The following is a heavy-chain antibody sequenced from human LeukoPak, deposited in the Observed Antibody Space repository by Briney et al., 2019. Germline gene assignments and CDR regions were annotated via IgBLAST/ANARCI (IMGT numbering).Heavy chain of an antibody. Sequence: PSETLSLTCTVSGYSISSGYYWGWIRQPPGKGLEWIGSIYHSGSTYYNPSLKSRVTISVDTSKNQFSLKLSPVTAADTAVYYCARGIPPAPVKITMVRGVVRRSYNWFDPWGQGTLVTVSS. V-gene: IGHV4-38-2*02. CDR3: ARGIPPAPVKITMVRGVVRRSYNWFDP. D-gene: IGHD3-10*01. CDR2: IYHSGST. CDR1: GYSISSGYY. J-gene: IGHJ5*02.